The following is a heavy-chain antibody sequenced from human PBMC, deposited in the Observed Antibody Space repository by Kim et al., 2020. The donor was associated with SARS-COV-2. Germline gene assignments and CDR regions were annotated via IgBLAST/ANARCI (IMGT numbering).Heavy chain of an antibody. V-gene: IGHV4-4*02. CDR1: GGSISSSNW. D-gene: IGHD5-12*01. CDR3: ARLTSSGYEYNWFDP. Sequence: SETLSLTCAVSGGSISSSNWWSWVRQPPGKGLEWIGEIYHSGSTNYNPSLKSRVTISVDKSKNQFSLKLSSVTAADTAVYYCARLTSSGYEYNWFDPWGQGTLVTVSS. CDR2: IYHSGST. J-gene: IGHJ5*02.